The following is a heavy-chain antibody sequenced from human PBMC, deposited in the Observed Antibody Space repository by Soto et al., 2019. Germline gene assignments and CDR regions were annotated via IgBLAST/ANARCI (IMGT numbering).Heavy chain of an antibody. D-gene: IGHD6-13*01. Sequence: QVQLVQSGAEVKKPGASVKVSCKASGYTFTSYGISWVRQAPGQGLEWMGWISAYNGNTTYSQKLQARVTMTTDTSTRKPYRELRRLRADDTAVYYCARDVSSSCYVLDYFDYWGQGTLVTVFS. V-gene: IGHV1-18*01. CDR1: GYTFTSYG. CDR3: ARDVSSSCYVLDYFDY. J-gene: IGHJ4*02. CDR2: ISAYNGNT.